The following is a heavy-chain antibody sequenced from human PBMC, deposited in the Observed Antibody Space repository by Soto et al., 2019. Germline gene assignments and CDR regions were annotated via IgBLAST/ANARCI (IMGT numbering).Heavy chain of an antibody. Sequence: GASVKVSCKASGYTFTSYGISWVRQAPGQGLEWMGWISAYNGNTNYAQKLQGRVTMTTDTSTSTAYMELRSLRSDDTAVYYCARDGLTIFGVVIPESGMDVWGQGTTVTVSS. CDR3: ARDGLTIFGVVIPESGMDV. V-gene: IGHV1-18*01. J-gene: IGHJ6*02. CDR2: ISAYNGNT. CDR1: GYTFTSYG. D-gene: IGHD3-3*01.